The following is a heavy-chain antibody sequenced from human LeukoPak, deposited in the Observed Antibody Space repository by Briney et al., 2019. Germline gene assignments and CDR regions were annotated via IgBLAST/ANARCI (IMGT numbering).Heavy chain of an antibody. V-gene: IGHV3-30*02. Sequence: GGSLRLSCVASGYTFRRNGLHWVRQAPGKGLEWVAFIPYDGYKKSYLGSVKGRFTHSRDNSENTVYLQMSSLRAEDTALHDCATDRNCGGGCSNWFDPWGQGTLVIVSS. J-gene: IGHJ5*02. CDR3: ATDRNCGGGCSNWFDP. D-gene: IGHD2-21*02. CDR1: GYTFRRNG. CDR2: IPYDGYKK.